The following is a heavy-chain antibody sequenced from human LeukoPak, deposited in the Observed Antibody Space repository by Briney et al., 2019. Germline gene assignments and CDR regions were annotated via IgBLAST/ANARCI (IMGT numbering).Heavy chain of an antibody. J-gene: IGHJ6*04. Sequence: PGGSLRLSCAASGFTFSDYYMSWIRQAPAKGLERVSYISSSGSTIYYAASVKGRFTISRDNAKNSLYLQMNSLRAEDTAVYYCAREAGAGDQTDVWGKGTTVTVSS. CDR1: GFTFSDYY. CDR3: AREAGAGDQTDV. D-gene: IGHD7-27*01. CDR2: ISSSGSTI. V-gene: IGHV3-11*01.